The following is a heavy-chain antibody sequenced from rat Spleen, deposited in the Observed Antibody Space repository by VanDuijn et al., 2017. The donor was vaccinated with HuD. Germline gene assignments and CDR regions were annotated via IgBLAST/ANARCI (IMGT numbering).Heavy chain of an antibody. J-gene: IGHJ2*01. CDR2: ITHIGGIT. CDR3: TRDRTGASFDY. CDR1: GFTFSDYA. Sequence: EVQLVESGGDSVQPGRSLKLSCAASGFTFSDYAMAWVRQAPTKGLEWVATITHIGGITYYPDSVKGRFTISRDNAKSTLYLQMNSLRSEDTATYYCTRDRTGASFDYWGQGVMVTVSS. D-gene: IGHD4-2*01. V-gene: IGHV5-29*01.